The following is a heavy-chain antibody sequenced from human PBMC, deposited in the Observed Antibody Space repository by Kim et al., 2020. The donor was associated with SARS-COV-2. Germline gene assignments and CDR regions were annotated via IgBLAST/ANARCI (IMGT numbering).Heavy chain of an antibody. CDR2: MIGTGAT. CDR3: AKDRTFGDGLWVFDN. V-gene: IGHV3-23*01. D-gene: IGHD3-16*01. CDR1: GFSLTYYA. J-gene: IGHJ4*02. Sequence: GGSLRLSCVVSGFSLTYYATTWVRQAPGKGLEWVSGMIGTGATYYADSVKGRFTISRDSSKNTLYLQMNNVMADDTAIYYCAKDRTFGDGLWVFDNWGQGTLVTVSA.